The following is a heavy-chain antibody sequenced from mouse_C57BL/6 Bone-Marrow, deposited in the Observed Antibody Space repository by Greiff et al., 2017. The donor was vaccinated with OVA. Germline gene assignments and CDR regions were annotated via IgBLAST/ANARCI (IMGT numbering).Heavy chain of an antibody. J-gene: IGHJ2*01. V-gene: IGHV1-81*01. CDR3: ARYYYGSRDY. Sequence: VMLVESGAELARPGASVKLSCKASGYTFTSYGISWVKQRTGQGLEWIGEIYPRSGHTYYNEKFKGKATLTADKSSSTAYMELRSLTSEDAAGYFCARYYYGSRDYWGQGTTLTVAS. D-gene: IGHD1-1*01. CDR2: IYPRSGHT. CDR1: GYTFTSYG.